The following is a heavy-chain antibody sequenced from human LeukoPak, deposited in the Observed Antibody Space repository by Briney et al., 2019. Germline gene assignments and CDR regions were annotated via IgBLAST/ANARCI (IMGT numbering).Heavy chain of an antibody. CDR3: ARAWGYGSGSYYNKPFDY. J-gene: IGHJ4*02. D-gene: IGHD3-10*01. Sequence: ASVKVSCKASGYTFTSYYMHWVRQAPGQGLEWMGIINPSGGSTSYAQKFQGRVTMTRDTSTSTVYMELSSLRSEDTAVYYCARAWGYGSGSYYNKPFDYWGQGTLVTVSS. V-gene: IGHV1-46*01. CDR2: INPSGGST. CDR1: GYTFTSYY.